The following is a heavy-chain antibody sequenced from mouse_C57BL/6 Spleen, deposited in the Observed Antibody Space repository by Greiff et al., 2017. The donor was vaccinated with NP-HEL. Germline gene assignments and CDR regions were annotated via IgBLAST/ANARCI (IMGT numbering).Heavy chain of an antibody. CDR3: ARDYYGSSPFGY. CDR2: IDPNSGGT. CDR1: GYTFTSYW. V-gene: IGHV1-72*01. Sequence: QVQLQQPGAELVKPGASVKLSCKASGYTFTSYWMHWVKQRPGRGLEWIGRIDPNSGGTKYNEKFKSKATLTVDKPSSTAYMQLGSLTSEDSAVYYGARDYYGSSPFGYWGQGTTLTVSS. J-gene: IGHJ2*01. D-gene: IGHD1-1*01.